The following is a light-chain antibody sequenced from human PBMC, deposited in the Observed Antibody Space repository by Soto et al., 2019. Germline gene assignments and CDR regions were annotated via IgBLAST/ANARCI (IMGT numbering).Light chain of an antibody. J-gene: IGLJ2*01. CDR2: GNS. V-gene: IGLV1-40*01. CDR1: SSNIGAGYD. Sequence: QSVLTQPPSVSGAPGQRVTISCTGSSSNIGAGYDVHWYQQLPGTAPKPLIYGNSNRPSGVPDRFSGSKYGTSSSLASTGLQAEDEADYYCQSYDSSLSGLVFGGGTKLTVL. CDR3: QSYDSSLSGLV.